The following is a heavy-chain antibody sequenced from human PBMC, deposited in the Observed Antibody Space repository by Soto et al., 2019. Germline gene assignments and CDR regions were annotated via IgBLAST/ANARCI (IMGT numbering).Heavy chain of an antibody. D-gene: IGHD2-2*01. Sequence: SVKVSCKASGGTFTNYAFSWVRQAPGQGLEWMGGIIPIFGTPDYAQKFQGRVTITADESTRTASMELSSLRSDDTAVYYCARERSVGYCITTTCPKPFYYYAMDVWGHGTTVTVSS. J-gene: IGHJ6*02. CDR1: GGTFTNYA. CDR2: IIPIFGTP. CDR3: ARERSVGYCITTTCPKPFYYYAMDV. V-gene: IGHV1-69*13.